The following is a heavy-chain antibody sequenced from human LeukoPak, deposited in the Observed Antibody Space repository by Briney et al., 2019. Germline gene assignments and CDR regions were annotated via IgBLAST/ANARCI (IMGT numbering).Heavy chain of an antibody. CDR1: GFIVSRYD. Sequence: PGGSLSLSCAVSGFIVSRYDMIWVRQAPGKGLEWVSIIYGSGSIYYAASVKGRFTISRDNSKNPLYLQMNSLRADDTAGYYLARGHESDGNYYDYWGQGTLVTVS. CDR3: ARGHESDGNYYDY. CDR2: IYGSGSI. J-gene: IGHJ4*02. D-gene: IGHD2-15*01. V-gene: IGHV3-53*01.